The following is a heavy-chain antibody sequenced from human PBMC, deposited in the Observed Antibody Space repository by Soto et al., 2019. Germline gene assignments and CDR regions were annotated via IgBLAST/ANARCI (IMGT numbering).Heavy chain of an antibody. J-gene: IGHJ6*02. V-gene: IGHV3-48*01. CDR3: ARDGKRGYDMDV. CDR2: IWASGSTT. CDR1: GFTFSDYS. D-gene: IGHD1-1*01. Sequence: GGSLRLSCAASGFTFSDYSLNWVRQAPGKGLEWVSHIWASGSTTYTADSVKGRFTISRDNAKNSLYLQMNSLSAEDTAVYYCARDGKRGYDMDVWGQGTTVPVSS.